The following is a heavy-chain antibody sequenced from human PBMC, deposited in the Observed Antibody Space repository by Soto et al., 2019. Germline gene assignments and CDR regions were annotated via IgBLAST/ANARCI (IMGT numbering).Heavy chain of an antibody. J-gene: IGHJ6*02. CDR2: IYPGDSDT. Sequence: GESLKISCNGSGYSFTSYWIGWVRQMPRKGLEWMGIIYPGDSDTRYSPSFQGQVTISADKSISTAYLQWSSLKASDTAMYYCARGSSPYYYNYGMDVWGQGTTVTVSS. CDR1: GYSFTSYW. CDR3: ARGSSPYYYNYGMDV. D-gene: IGHD6-13*01. V-gene: IGHV5-51*01.